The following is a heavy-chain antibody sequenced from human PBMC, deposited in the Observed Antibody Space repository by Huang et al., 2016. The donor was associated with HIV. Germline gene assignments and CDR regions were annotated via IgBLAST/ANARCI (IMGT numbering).Heavy chain of an antibody. CDR1: GFPFNNHA. CDR2: ISNDGSNN. Sequence: QVQLVESGGGVVQPGRSLRLSCAASGFPFNNHAMHWLRQAPGKGLDWVAVISNDGSNNYYADSVKVRFTISRDSSKSTLFLHMTSLRTEDTAVYYCARAKDTWDAYDIWGQGTMVIVSS. D-gene: IGHD5-18*01. J-gene: IGHJ3*02. V-gene: IGHV3-30-3*01. CDR3: ARAKDTWDAYDI.